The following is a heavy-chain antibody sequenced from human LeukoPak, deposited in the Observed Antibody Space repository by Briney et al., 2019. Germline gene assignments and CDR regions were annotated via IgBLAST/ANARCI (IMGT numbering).Heavy chain of an antibody. V-gene: IGHV4-34*01. Sequence: SETLSLTCAVYGGSFSGYYWSWIRQPPGKGLEWIGEINHSGSTNYNPSLKSRVTISVDTSKNQFSLKLSSVTAADTAVYYCARLSAYSSSWYRYYYYMDVWGKGTTVTVSS. J-gene: IGHJ6*03. CDR1: GGSFSGYY. D-gene: IGHD6-13*01. CDR2: INHSGST. CDR3: ARLSAYSSSWYRYYYYMDV.